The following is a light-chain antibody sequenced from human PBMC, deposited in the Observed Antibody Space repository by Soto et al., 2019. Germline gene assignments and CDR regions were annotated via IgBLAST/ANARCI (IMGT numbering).Light chain of an antibody. CDR1: QGISSG. CDR2: DAS. Sequence: DIQMTQSPSTLSASVGDRVTITCRASQGISSGLAWYQQKPGKAPQLLIYDASSLESGVTSRFSGTGSGTAFALTISNPQPADFASYHHQHYNSYTFGGGTKVEIK. CDR3: QHYNSYT. V-gene: IGKV1-5*01. J-gene: IGKJ4*01.